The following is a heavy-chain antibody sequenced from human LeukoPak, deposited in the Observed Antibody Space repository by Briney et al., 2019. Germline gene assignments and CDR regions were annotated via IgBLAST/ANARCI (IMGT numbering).Heavy chain of an antibody. CDR3: ARAWELLPDY. Sequence: SETLSLTCTVSGGSISSYYWSWIRQPPGKGLEWIGYIYYSGSTNYNPSLKSRVTISVDTSKNQFSLKLSSVTAADTAVYYSARAWELLPDYWGQGTLVTVSS. J-gene: IGHJ4*02. D-gene: IGHD1-26*01. CDR2: IYYSGST. CDR1: GGSISSYY. V-gene: IGHV4-59*01.